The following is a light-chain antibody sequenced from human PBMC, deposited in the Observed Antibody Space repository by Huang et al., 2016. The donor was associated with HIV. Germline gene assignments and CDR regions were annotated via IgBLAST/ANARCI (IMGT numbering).Light chain of an antibody. CDR1: QSVSKN. J-gene: IGKJ2*01. V-gene: IGKV3-15*01. CDR2: GAS. CDR3: QQYNNWPRVT. Sequence: EIVMTQSPATLSVSPGDRVTLSCRASQSVSKNLAWYQQRPGQSPRLLVYGASTRAIGIPPRFSGSGSGTEFTLTINSLQSEDFAVYFCQQYNNWPRVTFGQGTKLEIK.